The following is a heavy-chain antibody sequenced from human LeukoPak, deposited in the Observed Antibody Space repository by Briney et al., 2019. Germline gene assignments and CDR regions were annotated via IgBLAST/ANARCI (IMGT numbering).Heavy chain of an antibody. J-gene: IGHJ4*02. V-gene: IGHV4-59*02. CDR3: ARVSDLAAAGTYDY. D-gene: IGHD6-13*01. CDR2: IHYSGSSGST. Sequence: SETLSLTCTVSGGSVTSYYWSWIRQPPGKGLEWIGNIHYSGSSGSTNYNPSLKSRVTTSVDTSTNQHSLRLSSVTAADKAVYYCARVSDLAAAGTYDYWGQGTLVTVSS. CDR1: GGSVTSYY.